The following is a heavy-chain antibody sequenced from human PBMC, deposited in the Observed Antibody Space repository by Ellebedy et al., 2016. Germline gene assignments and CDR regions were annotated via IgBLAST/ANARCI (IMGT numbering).Heavy chain of an antibody. V-gene: IGHV5-51*01. Sequence: GESLKISXKGSGYSFTSYWIGWVRQMPGKGLEWMGIIYPGDSDTRYSPSFQGQVTISADKSISTAYLQWSSLKASDTAMYYCARLGRIAARLWDYYYYMDVWGKGTTVTVSS. D-gene: IGHD6-6*01. CDR2: IYPGDSDT. J-gene: IGHJ6*03. CDR1: GYSFTSYW. CDR3: ARLGRIAARLWDYYYYMDV.